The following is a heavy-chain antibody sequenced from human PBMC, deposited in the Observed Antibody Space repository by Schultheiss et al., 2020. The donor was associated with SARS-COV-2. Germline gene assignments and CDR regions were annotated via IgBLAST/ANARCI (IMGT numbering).Heavy chain of an antibody. CDR1: GFSLSTSGMC. Sequence: SGPTLVKPTQTLTLTCTFSGFSLSTSGMCVSWIRQPPGKALEWLARIDWDDDKYYSTSLKTRLTISKDTSKNQVVLTMTNMDPVDTATYYCARVVQGVIPIRSYYYYGMDVWGQGTTVTVSS. V-gene: IGHV2-70*11. CDR3: ARVVQGVIPIRSYYYYGMDV. J-gene: IGHJ6*02. D-gene: IGHD3-10*01. CDR2: IDWDDDK.